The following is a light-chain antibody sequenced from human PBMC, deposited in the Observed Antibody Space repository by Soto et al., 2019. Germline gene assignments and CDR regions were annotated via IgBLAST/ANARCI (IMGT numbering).Light chain of an antibody. V-gene: IGKV2-28*01. J-gene: IGKJ2*01. Sequence: DIVMTQSPLSLPVTPGEPASISCRSSQSLLHSNGYNYLDWYLQKPGQSPQLLIYLGSNRASGVPDRFSGSGSGTDFTLKISRVEAEDVGVYYCMQALQTPSQRYTFGQGTKLEIK. CDR1: QSLLHSNGYNY. CDR3: MQALQTPSQRYT. CDR2: LGS.